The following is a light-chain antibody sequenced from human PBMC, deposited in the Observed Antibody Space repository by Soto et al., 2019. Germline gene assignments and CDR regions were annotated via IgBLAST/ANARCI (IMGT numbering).Light chain of an antibody. CDR3: QQYATSPRT. V-gene: IGKV3-20*01. CDR2: AAS. Sequence: EILLTQSPSTLALSPGDRATLSCRASQSVRSNLAWYQQKPGKAPRLLIYAASTRATGVPERFTGSGSGTDFYLTIDRLEPEDAAMYYCQQYATSPRTFGGGTKVDIK. CDR1: QSVRSN. J-gene: IGKJ4*01.